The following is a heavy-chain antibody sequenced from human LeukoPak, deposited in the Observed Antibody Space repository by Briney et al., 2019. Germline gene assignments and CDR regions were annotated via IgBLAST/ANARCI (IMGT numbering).Heavy chain of an antibody. Sequence: GASVKVSCKASGYTFTSYGISWVRQAPGQGLEWMGWISSYNGSTNYAQKLQGRVTMTTDTSTSTAYMELRSLRSDDTAVYYCARHKSSGRNWFDPWGQGTLVTVSS. CDR1: GYTFTSYG. CDR3: ARHKSSGRNWFDP. J-gene: IGHJ5*02. CDR2: ISSYNGST. V-gene: IGHV1-18*01. D-gene: IGHD2-8*02.